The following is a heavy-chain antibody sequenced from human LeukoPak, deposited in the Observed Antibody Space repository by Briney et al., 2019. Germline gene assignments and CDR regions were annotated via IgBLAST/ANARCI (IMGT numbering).Heavy chain of an antibody. V-gene: IGHV3-33*01. J-gene: IGHJ4*02. CDR3: ARDRRYSSSWPIDY. Sequence: GRSLRLSCAASGFTSSGYGMHWVRQAPGKGLEWVVVIWYDGSKKYYADSVKGRFTISRDNSKNTLFLQMDSLRAEDTAMYYCARDRRYSSSWPIDYGGQGTLVTVSS. CDR1: GFTSSGYG. CDR2: IWYDGSKK. D-gene: IGHD6-13*01.